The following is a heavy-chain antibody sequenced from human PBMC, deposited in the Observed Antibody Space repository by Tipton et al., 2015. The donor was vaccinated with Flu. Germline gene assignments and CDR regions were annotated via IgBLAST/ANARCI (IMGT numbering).Heavy chain of an antibody. CDR3: ARLRVFGQRWYFDL. D-gene: IGHD3-10*01. V-gene: IGHV4-31*03. J-gene: IGHJ2*01. Sequence: TLSLTCTVSGGSISSGGYYWSWIRQHPGKGLEWIGYIYYSGSTYYNPSLKSRVTISVDTSKNQFSLKLSSVTAADTAVYYCARLRVFGQRWYFDLWGRGTLVTVSS. CDR2: IYYSGST. CDR1: GGSISSGGYY.